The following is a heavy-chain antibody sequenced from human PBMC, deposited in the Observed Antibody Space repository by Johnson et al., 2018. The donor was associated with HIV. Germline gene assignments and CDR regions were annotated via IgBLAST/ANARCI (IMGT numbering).Heavy chain of an antibody. D-gene: IGHD6-13*01. J-gene: IGHJ3*02. V-gene: IGHV3-30-3*01. CDR1: GFTFSSYA. Sequence: QVQLVESGGGVVQPGRSLRLSCAASGFTFSSYAMHWVRQAPGKGLEWVAVISYDGSNKYYADSVKGRFTISRDNSKNTLYLQINSLRAEDTAVYYCAKDLYSSSWTNDAFDIWGQGTMVTVSS. CDR2: ISYDGSNK. CDR3: AKDLYSSSWTNDAFDI.